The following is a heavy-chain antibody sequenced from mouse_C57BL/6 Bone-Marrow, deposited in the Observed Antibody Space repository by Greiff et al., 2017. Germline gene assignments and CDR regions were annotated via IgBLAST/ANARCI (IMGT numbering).Heavy chain of an antibody. Sequence: QVQLQQSGAELVRPGTSVKMSCKASGYTFTNYWIGWAKQRPGHGLEWIGDIYPGGGYTNYNEKFKGKATLTADKSSSTAYMQFSSLTSEDSGISYGASAPPYYYGSSYGWYFDVWGTGTTVTVSS. D-gene: IGHD1-1*01. J-gene: IGHJ1*03. CDR2: IYPGGGYT. CDR1: GYTFTNYW. CDR3: ASAPPYYYGSSYGWYFDV. V-gene: IGHV1-63*01.